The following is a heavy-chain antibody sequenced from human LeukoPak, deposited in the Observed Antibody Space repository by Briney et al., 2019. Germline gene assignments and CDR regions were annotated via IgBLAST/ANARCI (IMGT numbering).Heavy chain of an antibody. V-gene: IGHV4-59*01. D-gene: IGHD3-3*01. CDR2: IYYSGST. CDR3: ARPGAGWEWYYYGMDV. J-gene: IGHJ6*02. Sequence: SETLSLTCTVSGVSISSYYWSWIRQPPGKGLDWIGYIYYSGSTNYNPSLKSRVTISVDTSKNQFYLKLSSVTAADTAVYYCARPGAGWEWYYYGMDVWGQGTTVTASS. CDR1: GVSISSYY.